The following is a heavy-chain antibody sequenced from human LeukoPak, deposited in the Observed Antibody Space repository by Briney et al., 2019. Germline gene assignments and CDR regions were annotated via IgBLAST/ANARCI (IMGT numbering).Heavy chain of an antibody. CDR1: GGSISSSSYY. Sequence: SETLSLTCTVSGGSISSSSYYWGWIRQPPGKGLEWIGSIYHSGDTYYSPSLTSRVTVDVDTSKNQFSLRLISVTAADTAVYYCARLGPVVPTSNDAFDIWGQGTMVSVSS. J-gene: IGHJ3*02. D-gene: IGHD2-2*01. CDR3: ARLGPVVPTSNDAFDI. CDR2: IYHSGDT. V-gene: IGHV4-39*01.